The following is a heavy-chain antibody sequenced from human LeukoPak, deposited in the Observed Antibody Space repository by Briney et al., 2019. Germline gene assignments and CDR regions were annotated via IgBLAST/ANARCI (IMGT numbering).Heavy chain of an antibody. CDR1: RFIFGNYW. CDR2: IKPDGSET. CDR3: PVGSSRCVDS. J-gene: IGHJ1*01. V-gene: IGHV3-7*01. D-gene: IGHD4-23*01. Sequence: GGSLRLSCAASRFIFGNYWMSWVRQAPGKGLDWVASIKPDGSETYYVDSVKGRFTISRDTAQSPLFLQLYSLSAEITAVYFWPVGSSRCVDSGGQGALVTVPA.